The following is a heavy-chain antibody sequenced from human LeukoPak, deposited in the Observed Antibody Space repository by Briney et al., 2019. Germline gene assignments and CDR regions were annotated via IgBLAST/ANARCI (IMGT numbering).Heavy chain of an antibody. D-gene: IGHD4-17*01. V-gene: IGHV3-11*06. Sequence: GGSLRLSCAASGFTFSDYYMSWIRQAPGKGLEWVSYISSSSSYTNYADSVKGRFTISRDNAKNSLYLQMDSLRDEDTAVYYCARDRDYAFDYWGQGTLVTVSS. J-gene: IGHJ4*02. CDR3: ARDRDYAFDY. CDR2: ISSSSSYT. CDR1: GFTFSDYY.